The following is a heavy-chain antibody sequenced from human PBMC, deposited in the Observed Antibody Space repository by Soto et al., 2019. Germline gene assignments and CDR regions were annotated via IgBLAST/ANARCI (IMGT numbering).Heavy chain of an antibody. Sequence: QVQLQESGPGLVKASQTLSLTCTVSGASISGSDHYWSWIRQPPGKGLEWIGHLSYTVNSYNPSYNPSLQSRPTMSLDTSKNQFSLNMTSVTAADTAVYFCARSGRSLLDYWGQGALVSVSS. CDR1: GASISGSDHY. CDR2: LSYTVNS. CDR3: ARSGRSLLDY. V-gene: IGHV4-30-4*01. D-gene: IGHD1-26*01. J-gene: IGHJ4*02.